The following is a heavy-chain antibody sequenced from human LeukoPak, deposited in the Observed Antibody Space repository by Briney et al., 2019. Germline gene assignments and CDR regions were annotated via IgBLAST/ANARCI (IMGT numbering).Heavy chain of an antibody. CDR2: ISGSGGST. J-gene: IGHJ4*02. CDR1: GFTFSSYA. CDR3: AKAAARWLQFSLNRGY. Sequence: GGSLGLSCAASGFTFSSYAMSWVRQAPGKGLEWVSAISGSGGSTYYADSVKGRFTISRDNSKNTLYLQMNSLRAEDTAVYYCAKAAARWLQFSLNRGYWGQGTLVTVSS. V-gene: IGHV3-23*01. D-gene: IGHD5-24*01.